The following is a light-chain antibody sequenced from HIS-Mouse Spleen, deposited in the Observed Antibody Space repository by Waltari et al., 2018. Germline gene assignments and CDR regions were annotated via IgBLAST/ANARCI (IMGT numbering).Light chain of an antibody. J-gene: IGLJ3*02. V-gene: IGLV3-25*03. CDR1: ALPTQY. CDR3: QSADSSGTGWV. CDR2: KDS. Sequence: SYELPQPPSVSVSPGQTARITCSGDALPTQYAYWYQQKPGQAPVLVIYKDSERPSGIPERFSGSSSGTTVTLTISGVQAEDEADYYCQSADSSGTGWVFGGGTKLTVL.